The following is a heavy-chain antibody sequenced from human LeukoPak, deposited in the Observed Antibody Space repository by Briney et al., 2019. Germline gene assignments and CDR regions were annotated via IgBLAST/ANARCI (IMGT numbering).Heavy chain of an antibody. Sequence: KPSETLSLTCTVSGGSISSSSYYWGWIRQPPGKGLEWIGSIYYSGSTYYNPSLKSRVTISVDTSNNQFSLKLSSVTAADTAVYYCARGGRYSKDYYDSSGYFFDYWGQGTLVTVSS. J-gene: IGHJ4*02. V-gene: IGHV4-39*01. D-gene: IGHD3-22*01. CDR2: IYYSGST. CDR3: ARGGRYSKDYYDSSGYFFDY. CDR1: GGSISSSSYY.